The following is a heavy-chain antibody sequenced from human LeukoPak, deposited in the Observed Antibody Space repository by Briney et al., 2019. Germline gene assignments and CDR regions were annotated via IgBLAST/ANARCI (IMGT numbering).Heavy chain of an antibody. J-gene: IGHJ6*02. CDR1: GFTFSSYA. CDR2: IWYDGSNK. CDR3: ARVRLGTPYYYYYGMDV. Sequence: GGSLRLSCAASGFTFSSYAMHWVRQAPGKGLEWVAVIWYDGSNKYYADSVKGRFTISRDNSKNTLYLQMNSLRAEDTAVYYCARVRLGTPYYYYYGMDVWGQGTTVTVSS. D-gene: IGHD1-1*01. V-gene: IGHV3-33*08.